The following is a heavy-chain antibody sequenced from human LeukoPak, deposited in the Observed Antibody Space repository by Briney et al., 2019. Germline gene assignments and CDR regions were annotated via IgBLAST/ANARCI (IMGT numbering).Heavy chain of an antibody. CDR2: IKLDGTEK. J-gene: IGHJ4*02. Sequence: PGGSLRLSCAASGLTFSSYWMTWVRQAPGKGLEWVANIKLDGTEKYYVDSVKGRFTISRVNAKNSLDLQMNSLRVEDTAVYYCARDLGLSGYDLLDYWGQGTMVTVSS. CDR1: GLTFSSYW. D-gene: IGHD5-12*01. V-gene: IGHV3-7*01. CDR3: ARDLGLSGYDLLDY.